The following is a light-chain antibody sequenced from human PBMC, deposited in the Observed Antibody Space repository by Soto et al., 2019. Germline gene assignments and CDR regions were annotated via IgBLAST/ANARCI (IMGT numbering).Light chain of an antibody. V-gene: IGKV3-20*01. Sequence: EIVLTQSPGTLSLSPGERATLSCRASQSVSSSYLAWYQQKPGQAPRLLIYGASSRATGIPDRFSGSGSGKDLTLTISRLETEDFEVYYCQQYGSSPGTFGQGTKLDIK. J-gene: IGKJ2*01. CDR1: QSVSSSY. CDR3: QQYGSSPGT. CDR2: GAS.